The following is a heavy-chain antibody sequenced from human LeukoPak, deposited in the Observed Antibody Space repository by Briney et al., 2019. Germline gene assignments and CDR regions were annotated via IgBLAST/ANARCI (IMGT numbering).Heavy chain of an antibody. CDR3: ARGGHFCSGGTCYSYLDN. CDR1: GFSFNSFS. Sequence: PGGSLRLSCAASGFSFNSFSMQWVRQAPGKGLEDVSAISSNGVNTYYADSVKGRFTISRDDSKNTLYLQMGSLRAEDLAVYYCARGGHFCSGGTCYSYLDNWGQGTLVTVSS. D-gene: IGHD2-15*01. CDR2: ISSNGVNT. V-gene: IGHV3-64*02. J-gene: IGHJ4*02.